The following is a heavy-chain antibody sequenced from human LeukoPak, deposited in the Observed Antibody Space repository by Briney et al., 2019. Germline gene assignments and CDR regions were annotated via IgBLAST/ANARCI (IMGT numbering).Heavy chain of an antibody. Sequence: GGSLRLSCAASGFTVGSNYMSWVRQAPGEGLEWVSAISGSGGSTYYADSVKGRFTISRDNSKNTLYLQMNSLRAEDTAVYYCAKVPQGVVPAAFFDYWGQGTLVTVSS. CDR3: AKVPQGVVPAAFFDY. D-gene: IGHD2-2*01. CDR1: GFTVGSNY. J-gene: IGHJ4*02. CDR2: ISGSGGST. V-gene: IGHV3-23*01.